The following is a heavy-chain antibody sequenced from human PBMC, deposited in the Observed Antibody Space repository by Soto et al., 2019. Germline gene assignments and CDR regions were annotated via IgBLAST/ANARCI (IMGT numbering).Heavy chain of an antibody. CDR1: GFTFSSYG. CDR3: AKESITMVRGVIDNWFDP. V-gene: IGHV3-30*18. D-gene: IGHD3-10*01. CDR2: ISYDGSNK. J-gene: IGHJ5*02. Sequence: QVQLVESGGGVVQPGRSLRLSWAASGFTFSSYGMHWVRQAPGKGLEWVAVISYDGSNKYYADSVKGRFTISRDNYKNTLYLEMSSLRAEDTAVYYCAKESITMVRGVIDNWFDPWGQGTMVTVSS.